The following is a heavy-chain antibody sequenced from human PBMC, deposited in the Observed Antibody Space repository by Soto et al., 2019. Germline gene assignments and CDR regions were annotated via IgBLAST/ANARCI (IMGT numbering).Heavy chain of an antibody. V-gene: IGHV5-51*01. CDR1: GYSFTSYW. CDR2: IYPGDSDT. J-gene: IGHJ4*02. CDR3: AREKGMNYYDSSGYYSPDY. D-gene: IGHD3-22*01. Sequence: GESLKISCKGSGYSFTSYWIGWVRQMPGKGLEWMGIIYPGDSDTRYSPSFQGQVTISADKSISTAYLQWSSLKASDTAMYYCAREKGMNYYDSSGYYSPDYWGPGTLVTLSS.